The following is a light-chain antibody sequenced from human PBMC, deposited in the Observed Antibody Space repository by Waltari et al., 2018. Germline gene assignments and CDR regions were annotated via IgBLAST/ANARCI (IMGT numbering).Light chain of an antibody. J-gene: IGKJ2*01. CDR3: QQYNSYSPYT. CDR2: DVS. V-gene: IGKV3-15*01. CDR1: QSVSSK. Sequence: EIVMTQSPATLSVSPGERATLSCRASQSVSSKLVWYQQKPGQAPRLLIYDVSTRATGIPARFSGSGSGTEFILTIDSLQSEDFAVYYCQQYNSYSPYTFGQGTKLEIK.